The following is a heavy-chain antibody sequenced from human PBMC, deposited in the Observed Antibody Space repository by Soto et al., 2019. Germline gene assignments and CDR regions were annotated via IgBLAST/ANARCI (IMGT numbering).Heavy chain of an antibody. CDR3: ARVRLRKTPWFDY. CDR2: TYYSGST. CDR1: AGSVSSGDYY. V-gene: IGHV4-30-4*01. J-gene: IGHJ4*02. Sequence: PSETLPLTCTVSAGSVSSGDYYWSWIRQPPGKGLEWIGYTYYSGSTYYNPSLKSRVTISIDTSNNQFSLKLSSVTAADSAVYYCARVRLRKTPWFDYWGQRTLVSVSS.